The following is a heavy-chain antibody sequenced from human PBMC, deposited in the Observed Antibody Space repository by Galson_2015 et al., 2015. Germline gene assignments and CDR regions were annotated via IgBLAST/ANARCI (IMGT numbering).Heavy chain of an antibody. CDR1: GYTFTGYY. CDR2: INPNSGGT. J-gene: IGHJ3*02. Sequence: SVKVSCKASGYTFTGYYMHWVRQAPGQGLEWMGRINPNSGGTNYAQKFQGRVTMTRDTSISTAYMELSRLGSDDTAVYYCASPREGYCSSTSCPASSFDIWGQGTMVTVSS. V-gene: IGHV1-2*06. CDR3: ASPREGYCSSTSCPASSFDI. D-gene: IGHD2-2*01.